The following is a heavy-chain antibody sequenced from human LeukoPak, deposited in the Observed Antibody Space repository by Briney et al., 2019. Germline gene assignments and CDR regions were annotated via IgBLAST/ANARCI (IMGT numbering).Heavy chain of an antibody. V-gene: IGHV3-23*01. Sequence: GGSLRLSCAASGFTFSSYAMSWVRQAPGKGLEWASAISGSGGSTYYADSVKGRFTISRDNSKNTLYLQMNSLRAEDTAVYYCAKGLAQYYYGSGSYFPRTYYYYGMDVWGQGTTVTVSS. D-gene: IGHD3-10*01. CDR3: AKGLAQYYYGSGSYFPRTYYYYGMDV. CDR2: ISGSGGST. J-gene: IGHJ6*02. CDR1: GFTFSSYA.